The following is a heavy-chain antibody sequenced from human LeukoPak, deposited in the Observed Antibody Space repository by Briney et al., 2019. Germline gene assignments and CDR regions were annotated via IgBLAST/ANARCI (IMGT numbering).Heavy chain of an antibody. Sequence: GGSLRLSCAASGFTFSSYSMNWVRQAPGKGLEWVSSISSSSSYIYYADSVKGRFTISRDNAKNSLYLQMNSLRAEDTAVYYCARDLADCSGGSCYSSGMDVWGQGTTVTVSS. J-gene: IGHJ6*02. D-gene: IGHD2-15*01. CDR1: GFTFSSYS. V-gene: IGHV3-21*01. CDR2: ISSSSSYI. CDR3: ARDLADCSGGSCYSSGMDV.